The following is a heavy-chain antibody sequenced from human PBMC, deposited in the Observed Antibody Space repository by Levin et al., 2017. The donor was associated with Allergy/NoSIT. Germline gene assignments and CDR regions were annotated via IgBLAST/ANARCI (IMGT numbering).Heavy chain of an antibody. CDR1: GFTFNNYD. CDR3: AREIPDGQSQDWSLEY. J-gene: IGHJ4*02. Sequence: TGGSLRLSCAASGFTFNNYDFHWVRQATGKGLEWVSAIGTAGDTYYSDSVKGRFTISRDNAKNSLYLQMSSLGAGDTAVYYCAREIPDGQSQDWSLEYWGQGTLVTVSS. CDR2: IGTAGDT. D-gene: IGHD3/OR15-3a*01. V-gene: IGHV3-13*04.